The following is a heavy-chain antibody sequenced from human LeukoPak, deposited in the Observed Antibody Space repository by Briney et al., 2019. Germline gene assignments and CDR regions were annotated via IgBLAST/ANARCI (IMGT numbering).Heavy chain of an antibody. J-gene: IGHJ6*02. V-gene: IGHV3-11*01. D-gene: IGHD6-19*01. CDR3: ARDGRAVAARYYYYYGMDV. Sequence: GGSLRLSCAASGFTFSDYHMSWIRQAPGKGLEWVSYISSSGSTIYYADSVKGRFTISRDNAKNSLYLQMNSLRAEDTAVYYCARDGRAVAARYYYYYGMDVWGQGTTVTVSS. CDR2: ISSSGSTI. CDR1: GFTFSDYH.